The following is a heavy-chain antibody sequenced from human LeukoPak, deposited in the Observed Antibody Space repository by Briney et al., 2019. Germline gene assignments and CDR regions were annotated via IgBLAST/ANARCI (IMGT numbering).Heavy chain of an antibody. CDR3: ARDFEHQYCSGGSCYAGY. J-gene: IGHJ4*02. CDR1: GGTFSSYA. Sequence: SVKVSCKASGGTFSSYAMSWVRQAPGHGLEWMGRIMPNYRTASCAHQCQGRVTITTDESTSAAYLELSSLRSEDTAVYYCARDFEHQYCSGGSCYAGYWGQGTLVIVSS. CDR2: IMPNYRTA. V-gene: IGHV1-69*05. D-gene: IGHD2-15*01.